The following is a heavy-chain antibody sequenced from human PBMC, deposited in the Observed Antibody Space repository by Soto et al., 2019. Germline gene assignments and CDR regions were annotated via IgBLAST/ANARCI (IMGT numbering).Heavy chain of an antibody. J-gene: IGHJ6*03. CDR2: MNPNSGNT. Sequence: ASVKVSCKASGYTFTSYDINWVRQATGQGLEWMGWMNPNSGNTGYAQKFQGRVTMTRNTSISTAYMELSSLRSEDTAVYYCGRVLFFGAGSDIGNSVYYWAFGGKGTTVPVS. D-gene: IGHD3-10*01. CDR1: GYTFTSYD. CDR3: GRVLFFGAGSDIGNSVYYWAF. V-gene: IGHV1-8*01.